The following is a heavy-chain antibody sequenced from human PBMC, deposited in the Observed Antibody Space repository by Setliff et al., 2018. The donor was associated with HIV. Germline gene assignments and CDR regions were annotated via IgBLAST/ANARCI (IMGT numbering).Heavy chain of an antibody. V-gene: IGHV7-4-1*02. Sequence: EASVKVSCKASGYTFNIYAINWVRQAPGQGLEWMGWINTKTAYPMYARDFTGHFVFSLDTSLTTAFLQINSLKAGDTAMYYCAKVGDDADGLDYWGQGTMVTV. D-gene: IGHD3-16*01. J-gene: IGHJ4*02. CDR1: GYTFNIYA. CDR2: INTKTAYP. CDR3: AKVGDDADGLDY.